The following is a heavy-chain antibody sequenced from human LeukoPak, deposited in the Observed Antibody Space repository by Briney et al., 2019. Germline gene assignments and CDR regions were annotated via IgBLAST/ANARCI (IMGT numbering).Heavy chain of an antibody. V-gene: IGHV3-21*01. CDR3: ARDHRYGSGTYYNNWFDP. J-gene: IGHJ5*02. Sequence: GGSLRLSCAASGFTFSSYSMTWVRQAPGKGLEWVSSFTSGSRSIYYADSVKGRFTISRDNAENSLYLQMNSLRAEDTAVFYCARDHRYGSGTYYNNWFDPWGQGTLVTVSS. D-gene: IGHD3-10*01. CDR1: GFTFSSYS. CDR2: FTSGSRSI.